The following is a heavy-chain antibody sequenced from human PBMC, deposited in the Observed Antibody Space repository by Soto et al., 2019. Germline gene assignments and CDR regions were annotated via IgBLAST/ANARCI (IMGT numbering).Heavy chain of an antibody. CDR3: ARALNPGVVPAAIVGYFDY. D-gene: IGHD2-2*01. V-gene: IGHV4-34*01. J-gene: IGHJ4*02. CDR2: INHSGST. CDR1: GGSFSGYY. Sequence: QVQLQQWGAGLLKPSETLSLTCAVYGGSFSGYYWSWIRQPPGKGLEWIGEINHSGSTNYNPSHKSRVTISVDTSKNQFSLKLSSVTAADTAVYYCARALNPGVVPAAIVGYFDYWGQGTLVTVSS.